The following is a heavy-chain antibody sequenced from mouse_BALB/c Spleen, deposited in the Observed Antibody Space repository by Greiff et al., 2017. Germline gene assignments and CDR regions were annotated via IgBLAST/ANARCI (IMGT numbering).Heavy chain of an antibody. D-gene: IGHD2-4*01. J-gene: IGHJ3*01. CDR2: INPGSGGT. CDR1: GYAFTNYL. Sequence: QVQLQQSGAELVRPGTSVKVSCKASGYAFTNYLIEWVKQRPGQGLEWIGVINPGSGGTNYNEKFKGKATLTADKSSSTAYMQLSSLTSDDSAVYFCARPTMITTGFAYWGQGTLVTVSA. CDR3: ARPTMITTGFAY. V-gene: IGHV1-54*01.